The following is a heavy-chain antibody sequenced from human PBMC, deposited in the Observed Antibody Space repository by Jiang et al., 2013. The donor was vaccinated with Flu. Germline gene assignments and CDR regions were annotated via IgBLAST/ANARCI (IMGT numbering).Heavy chain of an antibody. D-gene: IGHD2-15*01. CDR3: ARDRCGGGSCYSDY. Sequence: SGAEVKKPGASVKVSCKASGYTFTSYAMHWVRQAPGQRLEWMGWINAGNGNTKYSQKFQGRVTITRDTSASTAYMELSSLRSEDTAVYYCARDRCGGGSCYSDYWGQGTLVTVSS. CDR2: INAGNGNT. J-gene: IGHJ4*02. CDR1: GYTFTSYA. V-gene: IGHV1-3*01.